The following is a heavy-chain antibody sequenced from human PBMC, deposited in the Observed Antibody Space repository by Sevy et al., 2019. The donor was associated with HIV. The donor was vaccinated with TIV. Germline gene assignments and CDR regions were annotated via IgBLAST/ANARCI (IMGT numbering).Heavy chain of an antibody. V-gene: IGHV3-7*01. CDR3: ARLCTGFIYYYYYGMDV. D-gene: IGHD2-2*01. J-gene: IGHJ6*02. CDR2: IKQDGSEK. Sequence: GGSLRLSCAASGLAFSSSWMTLVRQAPGKGLEWVANIKQDGSEKYYVDFLKGRFTISRDNAKNSLYLQMNSLRAEDTAVYYCARLCTGFIYYYYYGMDVWGQGTTVTVSS. CDR1: GLAFSSSW.